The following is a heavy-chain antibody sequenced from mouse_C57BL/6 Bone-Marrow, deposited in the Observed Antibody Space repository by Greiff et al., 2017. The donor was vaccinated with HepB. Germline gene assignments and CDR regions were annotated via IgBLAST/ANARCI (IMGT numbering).Heavy chain of an antibody. CDR3: ARDDGVDYYGSRPLYAMDY. V-gene: IGHV3-6*01. CDR2: ISYDGSN. CDR1: GYSITSGYY. J-gene: IGHJ4*01. D-gene: IGHD1-1*01. Sequence: EVKLQQSGPGLVKPSQSLSLTCSVTGYSITSGYYWNWIRQFPGNKLEWMGYISYDGSNNYNPSLKNRISITRDTSKNQFFLKLNSVTTEDTATYYCARDDGVDYYGSRPLYAMDYWGQGTSVTVSS.